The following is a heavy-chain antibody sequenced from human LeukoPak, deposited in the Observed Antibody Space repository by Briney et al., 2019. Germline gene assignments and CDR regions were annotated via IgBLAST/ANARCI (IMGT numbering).Heavy chain of an antibody. CDR3: ANGDGLDY. V-gene: IGHV3-30*02. CDR2: IRYDGSNK. CDR1: GFTFSDYY. D-gene: IGHD5-24*01. Sequence: GGSLRLSCAASGFTFSDYYMSWIRQAPGKGLEWVAFIRYDGSNKYYADSVKGRFTISRDNSKNTLYLQMNSLRAEDTAVYYCANGDGLDYWGQGTLVTVSS. J-gene: IGHJ4*02.